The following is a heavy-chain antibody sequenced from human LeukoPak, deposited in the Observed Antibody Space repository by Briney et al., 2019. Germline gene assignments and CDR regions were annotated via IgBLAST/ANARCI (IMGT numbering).Heavy chain of an antibody. J-gene: IGHJ4*02. Sequence: GGSLRLSCAASGFTFSNYAMNWVRQAPGKGLEWVSSFGTRSSSIYYAHSVTGRFIVSRDNAKNSLFLQMSSLRAEDTAVYYCARENDQGFDYWGQGTLVTVSS. CDR2: FGTRSSSI. CDR1: GFTFSNYA. D-gene: IGHD3-16*01. CDR3: ARENDQGFDY. V-gene: IGHV3-21*01.